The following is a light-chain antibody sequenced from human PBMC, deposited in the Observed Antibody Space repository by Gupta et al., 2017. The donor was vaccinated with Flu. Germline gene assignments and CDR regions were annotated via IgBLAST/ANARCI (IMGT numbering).Light chain of an antibody. V-gene: IGKV3-20*01. Sequence: EIVLTQSPGTLSLSPGERATLSCRASQSVSSSYLAWYQQKPGQAPRLIIYGASSRATGIPDRFSGSGSGTDFTLTISRLEPEDFAVYYCQQDGRSVTFGQGTKVEIK. CDR1: QSVSSSY. CDR2: GAS. J-gene: IGKJ1*01. CDR3: QQDGRSVT.